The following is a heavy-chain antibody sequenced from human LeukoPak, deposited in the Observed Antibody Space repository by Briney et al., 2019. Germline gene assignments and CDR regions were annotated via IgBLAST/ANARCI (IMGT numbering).Heavy chain of an antibody. Sequence: GMSLRLSCAASGFTFSSYAMHWVRQAPGKGLEWVAVISHDVNNKYYTDSVKGRFTISRDNSKNTLYLQMNSLRAEDTAVYYCAREVTNDAFDIWGQGTMVTVSS. D-gene: IGHD4-17*01. J-gene: IGHJ3*02. CDR3: AREVTNDAFDI. V-gene: IGHV3-30-3*01. CDR2: ISHDVNNK. CDR1: GFTFSSYA.